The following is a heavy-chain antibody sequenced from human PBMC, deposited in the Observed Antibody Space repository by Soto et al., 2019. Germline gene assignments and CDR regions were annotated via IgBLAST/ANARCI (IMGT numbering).Heavy chain of an antibody. D-gene: IGHD2-8*01. CDR2: ISAYNGNT. J-gene: IGHJ4*02. V-gene: IGHV1-18*01. CDR1: GYTFTSYG. CDR3: ATYYCTNGVCYDDFDY. Sequence: ASVKVSCKASGYTFTSYGISWGRQAPGQGLEWMGWISAYNGNTNYAQKLQGRVTMTTDTSTSTAYMELRSLRSDDTAVYYCATYYCTNGVCYDDFDYWGQGTLVTVSS.